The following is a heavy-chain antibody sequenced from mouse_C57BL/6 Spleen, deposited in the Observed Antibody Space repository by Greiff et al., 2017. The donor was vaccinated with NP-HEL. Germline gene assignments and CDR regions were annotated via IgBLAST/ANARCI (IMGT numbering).Heavy chain of an antibody. CDR3: ARYYGSSYDYFDY. Sequence: VQLKESGPELVKPGASVKISCKASGYSFTGYYMNWVKQSPEKSLEWIGEINPSTGGTTYNQKFKAKATLTVDKSSSTAYMQLKSLTSEDSAVYYCARYYGSSYDYFDYWGQGTTLTVSS. D-gene: IGHD1-1*01. CDR1: GYSFTGYY. J-gene: IGHJ2*01. CDR2: INPSTGGT. V-gene: IGHV1-42*01.